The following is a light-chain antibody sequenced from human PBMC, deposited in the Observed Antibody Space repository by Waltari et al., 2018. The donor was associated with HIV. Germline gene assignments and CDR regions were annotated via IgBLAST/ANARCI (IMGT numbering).Light chain of an antibody. CDR2: EVS. Sequence: QSALTQPASVSGSPGQSITISCTGTSSDVGNEKYVSWYRQDPGKAPKVVIYEVSNRPSGVSNRFSGSKSGNTASLTISGLRAEDEADYFCSSYTAASSLYVFGTGTKVTVL. CDR3: SSYTAASSLYV. V-gene: IGLV2-14*01. J-gene: IGLJ1*01. CDR1: SSDVGNEKY.